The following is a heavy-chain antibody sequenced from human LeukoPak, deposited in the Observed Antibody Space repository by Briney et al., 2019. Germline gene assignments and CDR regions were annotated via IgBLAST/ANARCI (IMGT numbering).Heavy chain of an antibody. Sequence: SETLSLTCAVYGGSFSGYYWSWIRQPPGKGLEWIGYIYYSGSTNYNPSLKSRVTISVDTSKNQFSLKLSSVTAADTAVYYCARMGSGSYYRGWGQGTLVTVSS. CDR2: IYYSGST. J-gene: IGHJ4*02. V-gene: IGHV4-59*01. D-gene: IGHD3-10*01. CDR1: GGSFSGYY. CDR3: ARMGSGSYYRG.